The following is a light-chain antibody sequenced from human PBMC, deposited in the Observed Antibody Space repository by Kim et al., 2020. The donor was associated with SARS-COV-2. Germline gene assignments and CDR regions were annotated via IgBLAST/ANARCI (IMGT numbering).Light chain of an antibody. CDR2: AAS. V-gene: IGKV1-39*01. J-gene: IGKJ2*01. CDR1: QSISSY. Sequence: SASVGDRITNTCRASQSISSYLNWYQQKPGKAPKLLIHAASSLQSGVPSRFSGSGSGTDFTLTISSLQPEDFATYYCQQSYKTPYTFGQGTKLEI. CDR3: QQSYKTPYT.